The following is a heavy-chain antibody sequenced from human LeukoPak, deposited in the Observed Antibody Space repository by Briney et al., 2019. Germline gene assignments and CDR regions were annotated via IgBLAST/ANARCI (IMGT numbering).Heavy chain of an antibody. CDR2: ISGSGGST. Sequence: PGGSLRLSCTASGFTFGDYAMSWFRQAPGKGLEWVSAISGSGGSTYYADSVKGRFTISRDNSKNTLYLQMNSLRAEDTAVYYCAKDLNDYYGSGSYYSGSDYWGQGTLVTVSS. J-gene: IGHJ4*02. CDR1: GFTFGDYA. CDR3: AKDLNDYYGSGSYYSGSDY. V-gene: IGHV3-23*01. D-gene: IGHD3-10*01.